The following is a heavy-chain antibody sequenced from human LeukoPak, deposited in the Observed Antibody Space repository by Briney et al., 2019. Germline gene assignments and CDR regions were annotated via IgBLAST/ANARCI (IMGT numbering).Heavy chain of an antibody. CDR2: ISRSGSTK. V-gene: IGHV3-11*01. CDR1: GFTFSDYN. D-gene: IGHD3-10*01. J-gene: IGHJ6*03. Sequence: PGGSLRLSCTASGFTFSDYNMRWIRQAPGKGLEWVSSISRSGSTKYYADSVKGRFTISRDNAKNSLFLQMNSLRAEDTAVYYCARRFGDLSSYYMDVWGKGTTVTVSS. CDR3: ARRFGDLSSYYMDV.